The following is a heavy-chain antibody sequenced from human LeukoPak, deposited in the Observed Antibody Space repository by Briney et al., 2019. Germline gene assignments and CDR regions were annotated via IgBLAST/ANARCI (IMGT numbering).Heavy chain of an antibody. CDR2: INPIGGDT. CDR1: GYTFTDYY. J-gene: IGHJ3*01. Sequence: ASVKVSCKAFGYTFTDYYIHWVRQAPGQGLEWMGWINPIGGDTSHVQKFQGRVTMTRATSISTAYMELSSLRSDDTALYYCARGCSSATCYNAFDLWGQGTMVTVSS. D-gene: IGHD2-2*02. CDR3: ARGCSSATCYNAFDL. V-gene: IGHV1-2*02.